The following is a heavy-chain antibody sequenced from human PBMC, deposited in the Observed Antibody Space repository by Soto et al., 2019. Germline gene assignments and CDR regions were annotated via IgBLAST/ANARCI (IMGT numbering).Heavy chain of an antibody. CDR2: ISTSSSYT. Sequence: PGGSLRLSCAASGFSFSDHYMSWIRQAPGKGLEWVSYISTSSSYTNYADSVKGRFTISRDNAKKSLYLQMNSLRAEDTAVYYCARDWITGTQFLDNWFDPWGQGTLVTVSS. V-gene: IGHV3-11*05. CDR3: ARDWITGTQFLDNWFDP. J-gene: IGHJ5*02. CDR1: GFSFSDHY. D-gene: IGHD1-20*01.